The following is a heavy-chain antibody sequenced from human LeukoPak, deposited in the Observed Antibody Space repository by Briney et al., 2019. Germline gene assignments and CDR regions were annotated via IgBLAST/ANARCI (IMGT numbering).Heavy chain of an antibody. Sequence: ASVKVSCKASGYSFTSYYMHWVRQAPGQGLEWMGGIIPIFGTANYAQKFQGRVTITADESTSTAYMELSSLRSEDTAVYYCARGITMVRGVIDYYYYGMDVWGKGTTVTVSS. CDR1: GYSFTSYY. CDR3: ARGITMVRGVIDYYYYGMDV. J-gene: IGHJ6*04. D-gene: IGHD3-10*01. CDR2: IIPIFGTA. V-gene: IGHV1-69*13.